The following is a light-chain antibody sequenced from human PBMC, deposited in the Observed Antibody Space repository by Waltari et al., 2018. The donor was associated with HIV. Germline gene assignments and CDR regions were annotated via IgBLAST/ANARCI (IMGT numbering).Light chain of an antibody. J-gene: IGKJ2*01. CDR2: GAS. V-gene: IGKV1-39*01. Sequence: DIQMTQSPSSLSASVGDRVIITCRASQYISNYLSWYRQKPGKAPNLLIYGASSLQSGVPSRFIGSGFGTDFSLTISSLHPEDFALYFCQQTYSMYTFGQGTELEV. CDR3: QQTYSMYT. CDR1: QYISNY.